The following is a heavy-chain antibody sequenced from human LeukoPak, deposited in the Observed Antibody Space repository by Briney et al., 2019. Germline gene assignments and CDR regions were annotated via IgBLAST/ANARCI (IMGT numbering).Heavy chain of an antibody. J-gene: IGHJ6*03. CDR3: ARRRGSYKRDYYYYMDV. V-gene: IGHV4-39*07. D-gene: IGHD1-26*01. CDR1: GGSISSSSYY. CDR2: IYYSGST. Sequence: SETLSLTCTVSGGSISSSSYYWGWIRQPPGKGLEWIGSIYYSGSTYYNPSLKSRVTISVDTSKNQFSLKLSSVTAADTAVYYCARRRGSYKRDYYYYMDVWAKGTTVTVSS.